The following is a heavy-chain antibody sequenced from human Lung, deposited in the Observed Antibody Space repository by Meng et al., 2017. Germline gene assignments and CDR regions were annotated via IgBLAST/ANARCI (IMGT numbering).Heavy chain of an antibody. D-gene: IGHD6-6*01. CDR3: AIDRGYSSSTFVDH. J-gene: IGHJ4*02. Sequence: EVQLLESGGDLVQPWGSPRLSCAGSGFRFGNYAMSWVRQAPGKGPEWVSAISDNGGSTYYRDSVKGRFTMSRDNSKNTLYLQMNSLRAEDTAVYYCAIDRGYSSSTFVDHWGQGTLVTVSS. CDR1: GFRFGNYA. CDR2: ISDNGGST. V-gene: IGHV3-23*01.